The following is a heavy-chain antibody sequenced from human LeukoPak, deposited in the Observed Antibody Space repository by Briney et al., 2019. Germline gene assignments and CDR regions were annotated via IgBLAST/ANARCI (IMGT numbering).Heavy chain of an antibody. CDR2: ISYDGSNK. V-gene: IGHV3-30*18. CDR3: AKDHYYGSGSLPDY. J-gene: IGHJ4*02. D-gene: IGHD3-10*01. CDR1: GFTFSSYD. Sequence: PGGSLRLSCAASGFTFSSYDMHGPRHAPGKGLEGVAFISYDGSNKYYADSVKGRFTISRDNSKNTQYLQMNSLRAEDTAVYYCAKDHYYGSGSLPDYWGQGTLVTVSS.